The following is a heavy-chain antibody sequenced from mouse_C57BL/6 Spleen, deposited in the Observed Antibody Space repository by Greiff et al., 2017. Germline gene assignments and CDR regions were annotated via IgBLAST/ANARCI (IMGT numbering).Heavy chain of an antibody. CDR1: GYTFTNYW. D-gene: IGHD1-1*01. CDR2: IYPGGGYT. CDR3: ARLGTTDYFDY. J-gene: IGHJ2*01. Sequence: QVQLKQSGAELVRPGTSVKMSCKASGYTFTNYWIGWAKQRPGHGLEWIGDIYPGGGYTNYNEKFKGKATLTADKSSSTAYMQFSSLTSEDSAIYYCARLGTTDYFDYWGQGTTLTVSS. V-gene: IGHV1-63*01.